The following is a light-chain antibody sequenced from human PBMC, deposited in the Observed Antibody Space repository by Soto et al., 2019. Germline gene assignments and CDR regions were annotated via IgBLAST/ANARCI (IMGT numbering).Light chain of an antibody. CDR2: GAS. Sequence: EILLTQSPVTLSVSPGERASLSCRASQSVSSNLAWYQQKPGQAPRLLIYGASTRATGVPARFSGSGSGTEFTLTISSLRSEDSAIYYCQQYFEWPPMTFGQGTKVDIK. CDR3: QQYFEWPPMT. V-gene: IGKV3-15*01. CDR1: QSVSSN. J-gene: IGKJ1*01.